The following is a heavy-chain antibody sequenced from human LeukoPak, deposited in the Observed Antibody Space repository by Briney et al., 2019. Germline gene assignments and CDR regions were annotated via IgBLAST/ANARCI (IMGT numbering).Heavy chain of an antibody. V-gene: IGHV2-5*02. J-gene: IGHJ4*02. CDR1: GFSLSTSGVG. Sequence: ASGPTLVHPTPTLTLTCTLSGFSLSTSGVGVGWIRQPPRKALEWLALIYWDDDKRYSPSLKNRLTIAKDTSENQVVLTMTNMDPVDTGTYYCAHGTGEARTERDGYNGGGFDNWGQGTLVTVSS. CDR3: AHGTGEARTERDGYNGGGFDN. D-gene: IGHD5-24*01. CDR2: IYWDDDK.